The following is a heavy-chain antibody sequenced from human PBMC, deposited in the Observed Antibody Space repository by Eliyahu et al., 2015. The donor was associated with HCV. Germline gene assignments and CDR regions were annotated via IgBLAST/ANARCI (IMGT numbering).Heavy chain of an antibody. J-gene: IGHJ4*02. V-gene: IGHV4-61*01. CDR2: IYYSGST. Sequence: QVQLQESGPGLVKPSEXLSLTCTVXGXXVXSGSYXWSWIRQHPGKGLEWIGYIYYSGSTNYNPSLKSRVTISVDTSKNQFSLKLSSVTAADTAVYYCAREGNFVGLDYWGQGTLVTVSS. D-gene: IGHD1-7*01. CDR3: AREGNFVGLDY. CDR1: GXXVXSGSYX.